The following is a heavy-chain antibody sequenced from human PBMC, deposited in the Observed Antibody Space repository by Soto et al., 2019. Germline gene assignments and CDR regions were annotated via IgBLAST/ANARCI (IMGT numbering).Heavy chain of an antibody. J-gene: IGHJ6*02. CDR2: INHSGST. V-gene: IGHV4-34*01. D-gene: IGHD6-6*01. CDR3: ARGSEQLVPIYYYYYGMDV. CDR1: GGSFSGYY. Sequence: KASETLSLTCAVYGGSFSGYYWSWIRQPPGKGLEWIGEINHSGSTNYNPSLKSRVTISVDTSKNQFSLKLSSVTAADTAVYYCARGSEQLVPIYYYYYGMDVWGQGTTVTVSS.